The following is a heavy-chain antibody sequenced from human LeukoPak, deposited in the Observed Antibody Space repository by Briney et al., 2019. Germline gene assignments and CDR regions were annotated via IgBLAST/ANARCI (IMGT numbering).Heavy chain of an antibody. V-gene: IGHV3-7*05. CDR1: GFSFSTYW. J-gene: IGHJ6*02. Sequence: GGSLRLSCAASGFSFSTYWMSWVRKPPGKGLEWVASIKEDGSEKYYVDSVKGRLTVSRDNAKNSVYLQMNSLRDEDTAVYYCARGHYGMEVWGQGTTVTVSS. CDR3: ARGHYGMEV. CDR2: IKEDGSEK.